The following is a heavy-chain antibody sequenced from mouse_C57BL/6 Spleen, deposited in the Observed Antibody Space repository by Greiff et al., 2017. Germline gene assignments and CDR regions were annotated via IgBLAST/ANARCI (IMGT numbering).Heavy chain of an antibody. D-gene: IGHD2-2*01. CDR3: TTGGVTTGFDY. J-gene: IGHJ2*01. CDR1: GFNIKDDY. V-gene: IGHV14-4*01. Sequence: EVQLQESGAELVRPGASVKLSCTASGFNIKDDYMHWVKQRPEQGLEWIGWIDPENGDTEYASKFQGKATITADTSSNTAYLQLSSLTSEDTAVYYWTTGGVTTGFDYWGQGTTLTVSS. CDR2: IDPENGDT.